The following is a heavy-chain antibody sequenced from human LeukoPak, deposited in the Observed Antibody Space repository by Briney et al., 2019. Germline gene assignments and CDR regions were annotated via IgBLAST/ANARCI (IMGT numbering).Heavy chain of an antibody. CDR2: IYSGGDT. CDR3: AGGDFWSGSHSYSDY. J-gene: IGHJ4*02. Sequence: GGSLRLSCAASGFTVSSNYMSWVRQAPGKGLAWVSVIYSGGDTYYADSVKGRFTISRDDSRNTLYLQMNSLRAEDTAVYYCAGGDFWSGSHSYSDYWGQGTLVTVSS. V-gene: IGHV3-53*01. D-gene: IGHD3-3*01. CDR1: GFTVSSNY.